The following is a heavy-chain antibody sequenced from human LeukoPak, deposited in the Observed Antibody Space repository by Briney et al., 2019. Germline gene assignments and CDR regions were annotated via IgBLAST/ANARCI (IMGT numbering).Heavy chain of an antibody. V-gene: IGHV3-7*01. D-gene: IGHD6-19*01. Sequence: PGGSLRLSCAASGFTSSSYWMSWVRQAPGKGLEWVANIKQDGSEKYYVDSVKGRFTISRDNAKNSLYLQMNSLRAEDTAVYYCAREYYSSGWYLWLTPFSYFDYWGQGTLVTVSS. CDR2: IKQDGSEK. CDR3: AREYYSSGWYLWLTPFSYFDY. J-gene: IGHJ4*02. CDR1: GFTSSSYW.